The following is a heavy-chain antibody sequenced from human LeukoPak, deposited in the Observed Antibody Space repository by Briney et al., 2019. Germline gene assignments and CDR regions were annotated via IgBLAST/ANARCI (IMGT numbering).Heavy chain of an antibody. CDR2: IIPILGIA. D-gene: IGHD3-22*01. CDR1: GGTFSSYA. V-gene: IGHV1-69*04. Sequence: SVKVSCKASGGTFSSYAISWVRQAPGQGLEWMGRIIPILGIANYAQKFQGRVTITADKSTSTAYMELSSLRSEDTAVYYCARFEGMYDSSGYYFDYWGQGTLVTVSS. CDR3: ARFEGMYDSSGYYFDY. J-gene: IGHJ4*02.